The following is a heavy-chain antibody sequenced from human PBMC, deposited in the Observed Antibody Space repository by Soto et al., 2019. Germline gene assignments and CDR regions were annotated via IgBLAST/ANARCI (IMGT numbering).Heavy chain of an antibody. V-gene: IGHV4-34*01. CDR2: INHSGST. D-gene: IGHD3-10*01. J-gene: IGHJ3*02. Sequence: SXTLSLTCAVYGGSFSGYYWSWIRQPPGKGLEWIGEINHSGSTNYNPSLKSRVTISVDTSKNQFSLKLSSVTAADTAVYYCARVPYYYGSRTAFDIWGQGTMVTV. CDR3: ARVPYYYGSRTAFDI. CDR1: GGSFSGYY.